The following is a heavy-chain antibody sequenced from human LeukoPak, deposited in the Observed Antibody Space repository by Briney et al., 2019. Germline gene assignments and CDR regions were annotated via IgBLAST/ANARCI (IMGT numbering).Heavy chain of an antibody. CDR2: IYTSGGTT. V-gene: IGHV3-48*03. Sequence: PGGSLRLSCAASGFSFSSYEWNWVRQAPGKGVEWVSYIYTSGGTTFYADSVKGRFTTSRDHPPNSLFLHMSSLRADDTAVYYCAREPLGCGGDCFDLWGQGTRVTVSS. D-gene: IGHD2-21*01. CDR3: AREPLGCGGDCFDL. CDR1: GFSFSSYE. J-gene: IGHJ4*02.